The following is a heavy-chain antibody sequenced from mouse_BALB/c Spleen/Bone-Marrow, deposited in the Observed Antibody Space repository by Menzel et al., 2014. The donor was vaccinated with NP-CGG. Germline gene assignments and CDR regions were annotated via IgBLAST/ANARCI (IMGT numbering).Heavy chain of an antibody. CDR2: INPSIGDT. V-gene: IGHV1-53*01. J-gene: IGHJ3*01. CDR3: TRYDGYFTLFAY. Sequence: VQLQQSGAELVKPGASVELSCKASGYTFTSYYLYWVKQRPGQGLEWIGEINPSIGDTNFNEKFKSKASLTVDISSNTTYMQLSSLTSEDSAVYYCTRYDGYFTLFAYWGQGTLVTVSA. CDR1: GYTFTSYY. D-gene: IGHD2-3*01.